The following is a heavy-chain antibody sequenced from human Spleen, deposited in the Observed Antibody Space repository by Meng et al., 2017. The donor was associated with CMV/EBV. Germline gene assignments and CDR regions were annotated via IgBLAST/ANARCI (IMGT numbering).Heavy chain of an antibody. Sequence: LSCAASGFTFSSYAMRWVRQAPGKGLEWVSAISGSGGSTYYADSVKGRFTISRDNSKNTVYLQMNSLRAEDTAVYYCAKGRGAGYFDPWGQGTLVTVSS. J-gene: IGHJ5*02. CDR3: AKGRGAGYFDP. D-gene: IGHD5-12*01. V-gene: IGHV3-23*01. CDR2: ISGSGGST. CDR1: GFTFSSYA.